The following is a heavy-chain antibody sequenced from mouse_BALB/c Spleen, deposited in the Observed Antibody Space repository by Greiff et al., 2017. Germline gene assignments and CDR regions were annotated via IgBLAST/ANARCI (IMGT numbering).Heavy chain of an antibody. D-gene: IGHD1-1*01. Sequence: QVQLKESGPGLVAPSQSLSITCTVSGFSLTGYGVNWVRQPPGKGLEWLGMIWGDGSTDYNSALKSRLSISKDNSKSQVFLKMNSLQTDDTARYYCARDETTVHWYFDVWGAGTTVTVSS. CDR2: IWGDGST. CDR1: GFSLTGYG. V-gene: IGHV2-6-7*01. CDR3: ARDETTVHWYFDV. J-gene: IGHJ1*01.